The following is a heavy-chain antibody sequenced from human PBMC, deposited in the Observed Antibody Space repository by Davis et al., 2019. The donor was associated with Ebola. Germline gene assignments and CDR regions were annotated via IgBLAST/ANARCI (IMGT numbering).Heavy chain of an antibody. V-gene: IGHV1-2*02. CDR2: INPNSGDT. Sequence: ASVKVSCKAFGYTFIYYYIHWVRQAPGQGLEWMGWINPNSGDTKYAQKFPGRVTVTRDTSIRTAYMELPRLRSDDTAVFFSTRGSGFWSGYFTAHFEFWGQGTLVTVSS. CDR3: TRGSGFWSGYFTAHFEF. J-gene: IGHJ4*01. CDR1: GYTFIYYY. D-gene: IGHD3-3*01.